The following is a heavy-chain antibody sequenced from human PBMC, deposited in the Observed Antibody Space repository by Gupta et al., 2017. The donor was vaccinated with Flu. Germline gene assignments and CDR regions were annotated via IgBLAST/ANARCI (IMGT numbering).Heavy chain of an antibody. CDR1: GFTFSNAW. Sequence: EVQLVESGGGLVKPGGSLRLSCAASGFTFSNAWMSWVRQAPGKGLEWVGRIKSKTDGGTTDYAAPVKGRFTISREDSKNTLYLQMNSLKTEDTAVYYCTTDLAQPYYYDSSGYFPSRRTIDPGGQGTLVTVSS. V-gene: IGHV3-15*01. CDR2: IKSKTDGGTT. J-gene: IGHJ5*02. CDR3: TTDLAQPYYYDSSGYFPSRRTIDP. D-gene: IGHD3-22*01.